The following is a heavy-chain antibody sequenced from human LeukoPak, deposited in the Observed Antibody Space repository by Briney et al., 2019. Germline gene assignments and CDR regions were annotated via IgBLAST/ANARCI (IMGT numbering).Heavy chain of an antibody. CDR2: IYHSGST. V-gene: IGHV4-38-2*01. Sequence: PSETLSLTCAVSGYSISSGYYWGWIRQPPGKGLEWIGSIYHSGSTYYNPSLKSRVTISVDTSKYQFSLKLSSVTAADTAVHYCALGYCTNGVCSAGYFDYWGQGTLVTVSS. J-gene: IGHJ4*02. D-gene: IGHD2-8*01. CDR1: GYSISSGYY. CDR3: ALGYCTNGVCSAGYFDY.